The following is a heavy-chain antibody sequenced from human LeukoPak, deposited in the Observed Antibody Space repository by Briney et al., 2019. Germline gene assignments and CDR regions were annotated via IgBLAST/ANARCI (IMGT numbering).Heavy chain of an antibody. CDR2: ISYDGSNK. Sequence: GGSLRLSCAASGFTFSSYGMHWVRQAPGKGLEWVAVISYDGSNKYYADSVKGRFTISRDNSKNTLYLQMNSLRAEDTAVYYCARARQDILTGQDDYYYYMDVWGKGTTVNISS. CDR1: GFTFSSYG. CDR3: ARARQDILTGQDDYYYYMDV. V-gene: IGHV3-30*03. D-gene: IGHD3-9*01. J-gene: IGHJ6*03.